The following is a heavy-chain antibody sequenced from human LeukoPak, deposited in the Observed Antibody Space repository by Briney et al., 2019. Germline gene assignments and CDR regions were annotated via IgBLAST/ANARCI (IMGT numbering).Heavy chain of an antibody. CDR2: NTSGSTTI. J-gene: IGHJ3*02. D-gene: IGHD5-18*01. Sequence: PGGSLRLSCTASGYPFSSYSMNWVRQAPGKGLVWVSYNTSGSTTIYYADPVKGRFTISRDNAKTSLYLQMSSLRAEDTAVYYCARIFWGYSYGRDAFYIWGQGTMVTVSS. CDR3: ARIFWGYSYGRDAFYI. CDR1: GYPFSSYS. V-gene: IGHV3-48*01.